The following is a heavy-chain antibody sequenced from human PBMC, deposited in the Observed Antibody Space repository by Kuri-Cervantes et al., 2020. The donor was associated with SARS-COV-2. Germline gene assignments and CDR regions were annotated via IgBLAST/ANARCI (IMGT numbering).Heavy chain of an antibody. CDR2: IWYDGSNK. V-gene: IGHV3-33*01. CDR1: GFTFSSYG. CDR3: ARDGGPNYYGSGSYHPYYYYMDV. J-gene: IGHJ6*03. Sequence: GESLKISCAASGFTFSSYGMHWVRQAPGKGLEGVAVIWYDGSNKYYADSVKGRFTISRDNSKNTLYLQMNSLRAEDTAVYYCARDGGPNYYGSGSYHPYYYYMDVWGKGTMVTVSS. D-gene: IGHD3-10*01.